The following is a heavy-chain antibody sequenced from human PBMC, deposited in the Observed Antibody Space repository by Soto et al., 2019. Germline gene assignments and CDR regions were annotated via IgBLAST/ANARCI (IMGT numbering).Heavy chain of an antibody. Sequence: SETLSLTCTVSGGSISSSSYYWGWIRQPPGKGLEWIGSIYYSGSTYYNPSLKSRVTISVDTSKNQFSLKLSSVTAADTAVYYCASARITPGYFDYWGQGTLVTVSS. V-gene: IGHV4-39*01. D-gene: IGHD2-15*01. CDR1: GGSISSSSYY. J-gene: IGHJ4*02. CDR2: IYYSGST. CDR3: ASARITPGYFDY.